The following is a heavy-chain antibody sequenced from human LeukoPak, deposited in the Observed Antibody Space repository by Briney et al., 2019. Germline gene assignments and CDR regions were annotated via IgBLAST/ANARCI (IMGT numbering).Heavy chain of an antibody. CDR2: IYYSGST. CDR1: GGSISSYY. D-gene: IGHD6-19*01. V-gene: IGHV4-59*01. Sequence: SQTLSLTCTVSGGSISSYYWSRIRQPPGKGLEWIGYIYYSGSTKYNPSLKSRVTISVDASKTQFSLKLNSVTAADTAVYYCARTGYSSGWFDYWGQGTLVTVSS. J-gene: IGHJ4*02. CDR3: ARTGYSSGWFDY.